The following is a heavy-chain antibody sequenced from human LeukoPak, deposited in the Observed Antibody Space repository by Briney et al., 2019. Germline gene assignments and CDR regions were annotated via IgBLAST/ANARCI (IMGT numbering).Heavy chain of an antibody. CDR1: GGSFSGYY. V-gene: IGHV4-34*01. CDR2: INHSGST. D-gene: IGHD2-15*01. CDR3: VRLKRMRAPWFDP. J-gene: IGHJ5*02. Sequence: SETLSFTCAVYGGSFSGYYWSWIRQPPGKGLEWIGEINHSGSTNYNPSLKSRVTISVDTSKNQFSLKLSSVTAADTAVYYCVRLKRMRAPWFDPWGQGTLVTVSS.